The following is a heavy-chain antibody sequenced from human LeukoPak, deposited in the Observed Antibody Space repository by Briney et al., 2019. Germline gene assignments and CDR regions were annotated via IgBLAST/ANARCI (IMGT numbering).Heavy chain of an antibody. CDR2: ISGSGYST. J-gene: IGHJ4*02. Sequence: GGSLRLSCAASGFTFSSYVMTWVRQAPGKGLEWVSGISGSGYSTYYADSVKGRFTISRDNSKNTLYLQMNSLRVEDTAVYYCAKDSSTVTTNSADYWGQGTLVTVSS. V-gene: IGHV3-23*01. CDR3: AKDSSTVTTNSADY. D-gene: IGHD4-17*01. CDR1: GFTFSSYV.